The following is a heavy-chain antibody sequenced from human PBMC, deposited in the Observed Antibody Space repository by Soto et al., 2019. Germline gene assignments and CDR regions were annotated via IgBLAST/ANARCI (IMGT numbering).Heavy chain of an antibody. J-gene: IGHJ6*02. D-gene: IGHD2-15*01. CDR1: GFTFSSCN. CDR3: SACSGRACHQNYGLEA. CDR2: ISPSTSHI. V-gene: IGHV3-21*01. Sequence: EVHLVESGGGLVKPGGSLRLSCAVSGFTFSSCNMNWVRQAPGKGLEWVSSISPSTSHIYYADSVKGRFTISRDNAKNSLFLQMNSLRAEDTAVYYCSACSGRACHQNYGLEAWGQGTTVTVSS.